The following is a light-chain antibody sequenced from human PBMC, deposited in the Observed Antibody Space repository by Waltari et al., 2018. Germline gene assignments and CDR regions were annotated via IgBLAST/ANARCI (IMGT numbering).Light chain of an antibody. CDR2: GAS. J-gene: IGKJ3*01. CDR3: QKYYSTPFT. Sequence: DIVMTRSPDSLSVSLGVRATLHCKSTLSILHSSDNKNQLGWYQQKSGQSPKLLIYGASTRGYGVPDRFSGSGSGTDVTLTIRSLQTEDVAVYDCQKYYSTPFTFGPGTKVDIK. V-gene: IGKV4-1*01. CDR1: LSILHSSDNKNQ.